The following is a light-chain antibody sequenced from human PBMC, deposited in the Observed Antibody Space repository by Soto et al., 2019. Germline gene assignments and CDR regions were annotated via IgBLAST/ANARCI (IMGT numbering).Light chain of an antibody. V-gene: IGKV1-39*01. Sequence: DIQLTQSPSSLSASVGDRVSITCRASRRISTSLNWYQQKPGKAPKLLIHGASTLQSGVPSRFSGTGSWTDFTLTISILQPEDFATYFCHQSYSLPQTFGQGTKLEIK. J-gene: IGKJ2*01. CDR3: HQSYSLPQT. CDR1: RRISTS. CDR2: GAS.